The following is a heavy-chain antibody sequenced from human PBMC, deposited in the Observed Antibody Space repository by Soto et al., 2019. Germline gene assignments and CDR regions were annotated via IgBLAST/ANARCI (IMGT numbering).Heavy chain of an antibody. Sequence: GGSLRLSCAASGFTFSGYEMNWVRQAPGKGLEWVSYISGSGSTIYYADSVKGRFTISRDNAKDSLYLQMNSLRAEDTAVYYCAKDLLDYSISYFDYWGQGTLVTVSS. CDR3: AKDLLDYSISYFDY. CDR2: ISGSGSTI. CDR1: GFTFSGYE. J-gene: IGHJ4*02. D-gene: IGHD4-4*01. V-gene: IGHV3-48*03.